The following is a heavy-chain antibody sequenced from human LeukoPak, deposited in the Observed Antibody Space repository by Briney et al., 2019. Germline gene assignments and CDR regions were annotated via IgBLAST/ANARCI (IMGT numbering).Heavy chain of an antibody. CDR2: IYYSGST. D-gene: IGHD3-22*01. V-gene: IGHV4-59*01. CDR3: ARRTYYYDSSGQYFDI. J-gene: IGHJ3*02. Sequence: SETLSLTCTVSGGSISSYYWIWIRQPPGKGLEWIGYIYYSGSTNYNPSLKSRVTISVDTSKNQFSLKLSSVTAADTAVYYCARRTYYYDSSGQYFDIWGQGTMVTVSS. CDR1: GGSISSYY.